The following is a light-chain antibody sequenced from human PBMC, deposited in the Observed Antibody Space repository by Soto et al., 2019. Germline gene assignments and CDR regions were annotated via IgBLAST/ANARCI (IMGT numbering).Light chain of an antibody. CDR3: SSYTSSRTWV. CDR1: SSDVGGYNY. J-gene: IGLJ3*02. V-gene: IGLV2-14*01. Sequence: QSALTQPASVSGSPGQSITISCTGTSSDVGGYNYVSWYQQHPGKVPRLMIYEVANRPSGVSDRFSASKSGNTASLTISGLQTEDEADYYCSSYTSSRTWVFGGGTKVTVL. CDR2: EVA.